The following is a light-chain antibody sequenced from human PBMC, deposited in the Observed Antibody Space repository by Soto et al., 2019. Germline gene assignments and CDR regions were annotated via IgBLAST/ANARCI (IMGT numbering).Light chain of an antibody. CDR3: QQRSSLPFT. J-gene: IGKJ3*01. Sequence: EIVLTQSPATLSLSPGERATLSCRASQNINSYLAWYQQKPGQAPRLLIYATSNRATGIPARFSDSGSGTDFTLSISSLEPEDCAVYYCQQRSSLPFTFGPGTKVDIK. CDR1: QNINSY. V-gene: IGKV3-11*01. CDR2: ATS.